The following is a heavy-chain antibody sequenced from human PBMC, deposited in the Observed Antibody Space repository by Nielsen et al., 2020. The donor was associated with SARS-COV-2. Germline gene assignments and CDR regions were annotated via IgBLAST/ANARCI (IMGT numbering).Heavy chain of an antibody. CDR2: IYTDGST. CDR1: GFTISSSF. V-gene: IGHV3-66*01. D-gene: IGHD7-27*01. CDR3: ARDNWGRMDV. Sequence: GGSLRLSCAASGFTISSSFMSWVRQPAGKGLDWVSVIYTDGSTSYADSVKGRFTISRDNSKNTLYLQMNSLIAEDTAVYYCARDNWGRMDVWGQGTTVTVSS. J-gene: IGHJ6*02.